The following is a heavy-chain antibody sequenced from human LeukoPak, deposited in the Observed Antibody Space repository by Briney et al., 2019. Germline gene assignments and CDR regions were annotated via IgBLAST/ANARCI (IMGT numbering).Heavy chain of an antibody. CDR3: AKVCHTTSSRMPGYYGSGSYFGY. Sequence: PGGSLRLSCAASGFTFSNRAMTWVRQAPGKGLEWVSSVSDSGSNTYYADSVKGRFTISRDNSKNTLYLQMNSLKAEDTAVYYCAKVCHTTSSRMPGYYGSGSYFGYWGQGTLVTVSS. CDR2: VSDSGSNT. V-gene: IGHV3-23*01. D-gene: IGHD3-10*01. CDR1: GFTFSNRA. J-gene: IGHJ4*02.